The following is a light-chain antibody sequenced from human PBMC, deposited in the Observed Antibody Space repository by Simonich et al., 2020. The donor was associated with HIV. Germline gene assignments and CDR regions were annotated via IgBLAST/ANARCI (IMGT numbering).Light chain of an antibody. CDR3: SSFTSSSTWV. CDR1: SSDVGGYNY. CDR2: AVS. J-gene: IGLJ3*02. V-gene: IGLV2-14*03. Sequence: QSALTQPASVSGSPGQSITISCTGTSSDVGGYNYVSWYQQHPGKAPKHIIYAVSNRPSGVSNRFSGSKSGNTASLTISGLQAEDEADYYCSSFTSSSTWVFGGGTKLTVL.